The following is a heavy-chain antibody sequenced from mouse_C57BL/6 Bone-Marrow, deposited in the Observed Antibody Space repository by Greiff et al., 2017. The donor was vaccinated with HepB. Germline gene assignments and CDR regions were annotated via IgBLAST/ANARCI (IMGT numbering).Heavy chain of an antibody. Sequence: VQLQQSGAELVRPGASVKLSCKASGYTFTDYYINWVKQRPGQGLEWIARIYPGSGNTYYNEKFKGKATLTAEKSSSTAYMQLSSLTSEDSAVYFCARHYGSNGFAYWGQGTLVTVSA. CDR3: ARHYGSNGFAY. D-gene: IGHD1-1*01. CDR2: IYPGSGNT. J-gene: IGHJ3*01. CDR1: GYTFTDYY. V-gene: IGHV1-76*01.